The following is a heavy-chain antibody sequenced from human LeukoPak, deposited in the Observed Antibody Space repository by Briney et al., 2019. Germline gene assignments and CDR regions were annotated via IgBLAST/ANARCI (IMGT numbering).Heavy chain of an antibody. Sequence: GGSLRLSCAASGFTFSSYGMHWVRQAPGKGLEWVAVISYDGSKKYYADSVKGRFTISRDNSKNTLYLQMNSLRAEDTAVYNCAKDGGSSSTYASYWGQGTLVTVCS. V-gene: IGHV3-30*18. CDR1: GFTFSSYG. D-gene: IGHD2-2*01. J-gene: IGHJ4*02. CDR3: AKDGGSSSTYASY. CDR2: ISYDGSKK.